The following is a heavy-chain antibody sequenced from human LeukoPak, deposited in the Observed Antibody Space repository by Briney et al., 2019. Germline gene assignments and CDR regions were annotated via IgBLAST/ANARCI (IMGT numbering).Heavy chain of an antibody. J-gene: IGHJ4*02. Sequence: ASETLSLTCAVYGGSFSGYYWSWIRQPRGKGLEWIGEINHSGSTNYNPSLKSRVTISVDTSKNQFSLKLSSVTAADTAVYYCARGGGRGYCSSTSCRYFDYWGQGTLVTVSS. CDR3: ARGGGRGYCSSTSCRYFDY. CDR1: GGSFSGYY. CDR2: INHSGST. V-gene: IGHV4-34*01. D-gene: IGHD2-2*01.